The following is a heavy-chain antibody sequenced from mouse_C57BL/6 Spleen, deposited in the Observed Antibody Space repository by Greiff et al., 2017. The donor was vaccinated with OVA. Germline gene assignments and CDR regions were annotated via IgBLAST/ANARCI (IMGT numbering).Heavy chain of an antibody. CDR3: AGGQNWDFDV. J-gene: IGHJ1*03. CDR2: ISSGSSTI. V-gene: IGHV5-17*01. CDR1: GFTFSDYG. Sequence: EVQVVESGGGLVKPGGSLKLSCAASGFTFSDYGMHWVRQAPEKGLEWVAYISSGSSTIYYADTVKGRFTISRDNAKNTLFLQMTSLRSEDAAMYYCAGGQNWDFDVWGTGTTVTVSS. D-gene: IGHD3-3*01.